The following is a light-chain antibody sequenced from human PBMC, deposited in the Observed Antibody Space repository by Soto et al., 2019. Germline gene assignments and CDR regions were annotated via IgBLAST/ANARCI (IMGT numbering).Light chain of an antibody. V-gene: IGKV1-27*01. CDR1: QGISNY. J-gene: IGKJ3*01. CDR3: QNLDSAAFT. CDR2: AAS. Sequence: DIQMTQSPSSLSASVGDRVTITCRASQGISNYLAWYQQRPGKVPKLLIYAASTLQSGVPSRFSGSGSGTDFTLTINRLLPEDVATYYCQNLDSAAFTFGPGTKVDI.